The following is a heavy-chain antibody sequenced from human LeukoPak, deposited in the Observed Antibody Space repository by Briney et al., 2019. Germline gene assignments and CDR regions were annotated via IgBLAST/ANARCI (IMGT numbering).Heavy chain of an antibody. V-gene: IGHV3-7*01. CDR2: IKQDGSET. Sequence: GGSLRLSCAASRFTFSSHWISWVRQAPGKGLEWVANIKQDGSETYYVESVKGRFTISRDNAKNFLFLQMDGLRAEDTAVYYCARDRALIRPNPPGSWGQGTLVTVSS. J-gene: IGHJ5*02. CDR1: RFTFSSHW. CDR3: ARDRALIRPNPPGS. D-gene: IGHD2-8*01.